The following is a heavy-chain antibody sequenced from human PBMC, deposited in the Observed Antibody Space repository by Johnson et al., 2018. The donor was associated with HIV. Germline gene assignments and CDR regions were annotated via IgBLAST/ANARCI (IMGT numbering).Heavy chain of an antibody. V-gene: IGHV3-9*01. J-gene: IGHJ3*02. D-gene: IGHD3-10*01. Sequence: VQLVESGGGLVQPGRSLRLSCAASGFTLEDYAMHWVRQTPGKGLEWVSGISWNSGSVDYADSVKGRFTISRDNAKNSLYLQMNSLRAEDTAVYYCARPIARGASDIWGQGTMVTVSS. CDR3: ARPIARGASDI. CDR2: ISWNSGSV. CDR1: GFTLEDYA.